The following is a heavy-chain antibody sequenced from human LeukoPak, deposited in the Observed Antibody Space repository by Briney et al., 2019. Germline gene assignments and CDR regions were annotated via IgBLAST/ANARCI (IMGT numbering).Heavy chain of an antibody. CDR2: INHSGST. CDR3: ARGRVYGSGWYDY. D-gene: IGHD6-19*01. Sequence: SETLSLTCAVYGGSFSGYYWSWIRQPPGKGLEWIGEINHSGSTNYNPSLKSRVTISVDTSKNQFSLKLSSVTAADTAVYYCARGRVYGSGWYDYWGQGTLVTVSS. J-gene: IGHJ4*02. V-gene: IGHV4-34*01. CDR1: GGSFSGYY.